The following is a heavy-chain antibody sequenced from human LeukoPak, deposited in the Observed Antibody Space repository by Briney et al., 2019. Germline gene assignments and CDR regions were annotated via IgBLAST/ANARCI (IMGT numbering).Heavy chain of an antibody. J-gene: IGHJ3*02. CDR3: ARRDNWNYVGAFDI. Sequence: ASVKVSCKASGYTFTSYAMNWVQQAPGQGLEWMGWINTNTGNPTYAQGFTGRFVFSLDTSVSTAYLQISSLKAEDTAVYYCARRDNWNYVGAFDIWGQGTMVTVSS. D-gene: IGHD1-7*01. CDR2: INTNTGNP. V-gene: IGHV7-4-1*02. CDR1: GYTFTSYA.